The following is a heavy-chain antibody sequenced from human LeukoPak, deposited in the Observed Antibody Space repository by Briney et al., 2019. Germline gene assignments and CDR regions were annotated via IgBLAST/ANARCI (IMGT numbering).Heavy chain of an antibody. Sequence: GGSLRLSCAASGFSFSAYSMNWVRQTPGKGLEWVAAIGTGTTQIWYANSVKGRFTISRDNAKNSVYLEMTSLRAEDTAVYYCARAQSSGWYGEFDYWGQGTLVTVSS. V-gene: IGHV3-21*01. J-gene: IGHJ4*02. CDR1: GFSFSAYS. D-gene: IGHD6-19*01. CDR3: ARAQSSGWYGEFDY. CDR2: IGTGTTQI.